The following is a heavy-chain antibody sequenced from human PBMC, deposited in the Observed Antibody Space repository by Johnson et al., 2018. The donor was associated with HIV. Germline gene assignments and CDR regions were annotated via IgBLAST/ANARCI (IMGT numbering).Heavy chain of an antibody. D-gene: IGHD7-27*01. V-gene: IGHV3-15*01. CDR2: IKSKTDGGTT. Sequence: MQLVESGGGVVQPGRSLRLSCAASGFTFSSYGMHWVRQAPGKGLEWVGRIKSKTDGGTTDYAAPVKGRFTISRDDSKNTLYLQMNSLRAEDTAVYYCAKDGNWAGDAFDIWGQGTMVTVSS. J-gene: IGHJ3*02. CDR1: GFTFSSYG. CDR3: AKDGNWAGDAFDI.